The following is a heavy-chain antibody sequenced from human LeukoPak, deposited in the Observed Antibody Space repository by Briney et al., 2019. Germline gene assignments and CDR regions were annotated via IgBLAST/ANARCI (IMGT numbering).Heavy chain of an antibody. CDR3: ARALAYCSSTSCQHDAFDY. Sequence: GGSLRLSCAASGFTFSDYSMNWVRQAPGKGLEWISWVGISSGNTKYAASVKGRFTISGDNAKNSLYLQMNSLRAEDTAVYYCARALAYCSSTSCQHDAFDYWGQGTLVTVSS. CDR2: VGISSGNT. J-gene: IGHJ4*02. D-gene: IGHD2-2*01. CDR1: GFTFSDYS. V-gene: IGHV3-48*04.